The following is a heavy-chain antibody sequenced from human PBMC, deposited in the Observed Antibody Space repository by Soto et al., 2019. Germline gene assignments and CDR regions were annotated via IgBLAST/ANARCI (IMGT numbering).Heavy chain of an antibody. Sequence: GGSLRLSCEVSGFTFGDYAMSWVRQAPGKGLEWISYISSSGSTAYYASSVEGRFTISRDNANNSVYLQMDSLRAEDTALYYCTRAAWFPYLSFYWGQGALVTVSS. D-gene: IGHD3-10*01. CDR1: GFTFGDYA. CDR3: TRAAWFPYLSFY. CDR2: ISSSGSTA. J-gene: IGHJ4*02. V-gene: IGHV3-48*03.